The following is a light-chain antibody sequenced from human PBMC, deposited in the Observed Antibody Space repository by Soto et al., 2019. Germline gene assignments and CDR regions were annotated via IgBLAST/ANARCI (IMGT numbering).Light chain of an antibody. J-gene: IGLJ2*01. V-gene: IGLV2-14*01. CDR2: DVS. Sequence: QSALTQPASVSRSPGQSITISCTGTSSDVGGYNYVSWYQRHPGKAPKLMIYDVSNRPSGVSNRFSGSKSGNTASLTISGLQAEDEADYYCSSYTSSSTLVVFGGGTKLTVL. CDR3: SSYTSSSTLVV. CDR1: SSDVGGYNY.